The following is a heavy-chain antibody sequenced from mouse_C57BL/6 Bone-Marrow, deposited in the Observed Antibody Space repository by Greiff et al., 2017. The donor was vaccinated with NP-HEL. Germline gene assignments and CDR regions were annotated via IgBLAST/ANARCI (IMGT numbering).Heavy chain of an antibody. CDR2: IYPGSGNT. CDR1: GYTFTDYY. J-gene: IGHJ3*01. D-gene: IGHD3-2*02. Sequence: QVQLQQSGAELVRPGASVKLSCKASGYTFTDYYINWVKQRPGQGLEWIARIYPGSGNTYYNEKFKGKATLTAEKSSSTAYMQLSSLTSEDSAVYFCARTDSSGPAWFAYWGQGTLVTVSA. V-gene: IGHV1-76*01. CDR3: ARTDSSGPAWFAY.